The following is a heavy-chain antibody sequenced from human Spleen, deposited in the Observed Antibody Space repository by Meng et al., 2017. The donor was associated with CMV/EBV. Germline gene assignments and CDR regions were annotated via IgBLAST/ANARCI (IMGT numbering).Heavy chain of an antibody. Sequence: ASVKVSCKASGDSFSSYGISWVRQAPGQGLEWMGWSSGYNGNTNYAQKLQGRVTMTTDTSTSTAYMELRSLRADDTAVYYCARDRMLMGYCSGGSCRGFDPWGQGTLVTVSS. CDR3: ARDRMLMGYCSGGSCRGFDP. V-gene: IGHV1-18*01. D-gene: IGHD2-15*01. CDR1: GDSFSSYG. J-gene: IGHJ5*02. CDR2: SSGYNGNT.